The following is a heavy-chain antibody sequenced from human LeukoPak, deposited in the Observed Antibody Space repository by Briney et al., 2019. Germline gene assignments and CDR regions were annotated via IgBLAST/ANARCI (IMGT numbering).Heavy chain of an antibody. CDR2: VDYSGRT. V-gene: IGHV4-39*07. Sequence: SETLSLTCTVTGGSVSSSGYYWGWVRQPPGKGLEWIGSVDYSGRTYYIPSLTSRITISLDTSRNQFSLKLTSATAADTAVYYCARDLGHIDIDYWGQGTLVTVSS. CDR3: ARDLGHIDIDY. D-gene: IGHD1-26*01. J-gene: IGHJ4*02. CDR1: GGSVSSSGYY.